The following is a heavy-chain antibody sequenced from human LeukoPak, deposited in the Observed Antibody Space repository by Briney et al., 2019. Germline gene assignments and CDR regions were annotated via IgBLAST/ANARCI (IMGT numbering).Heavy chain of an antibody. J-gene: IGHJ2*01. Sequence: SETLSLTCTVSSGSINSDYSTCVRHPAGEGLEWLGRVYTSGSPNYNPSLKGRVTMSLDTSTNQFSLKLRSVTAADTAVYYCATRQKFMSTYFDLWGRGTLVTVSS. D-gene: IGHD5/OR15-5a*01. CDR2: VYTSGSP. CDR1: SGSINSDY. CDR3: ATRQKFMSTYFDL. V-gene: IGHV4-4*07.